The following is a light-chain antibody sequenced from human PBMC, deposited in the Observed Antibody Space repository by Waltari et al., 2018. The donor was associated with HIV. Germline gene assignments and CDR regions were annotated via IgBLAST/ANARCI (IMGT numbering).Light chain of an antibody. CDR2: TNN. CDR1: SSNIASTT. CDR3: STWDGGLRGEV. V-gene: IGLV1-44*01. Sequence: QPVLTQPPSASGAPGQRVSISCSGHSSNIASTTRTWYQQFPETAPKLLIYTNNQRPSGVPDRFSGSKSGTAASLAISGLQSGDEADYYCSTWDGGLRGEVFGGGTKLTVL. J-gene: IGLJ2*01.